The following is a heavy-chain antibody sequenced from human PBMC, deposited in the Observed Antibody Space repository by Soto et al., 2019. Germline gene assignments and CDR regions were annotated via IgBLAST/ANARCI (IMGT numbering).Heavy chain of an antibody. CDR1: GFTFSDYY. Sequence: GGSLRLSCAASGFTFSDYYMSWIRQAPGKGLEWVSYISSSGSTIYYADSVKGRFTISRDNAKNSLYLQMNSLRAEDTAVYYCSRVKGATFTAPPINWGQGTLVTVSS. D-gene: IGHD3-16*01. J-gene: IGHJ4*02. V-gene: IGHV3-11*01. CDR3: SRVKGATFTAPPIN. CDR2: ISSSGSTI.